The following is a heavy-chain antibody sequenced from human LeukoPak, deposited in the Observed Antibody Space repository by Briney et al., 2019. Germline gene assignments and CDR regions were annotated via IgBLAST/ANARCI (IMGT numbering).Heavy chain of an antibody. CDR2: FYYSGST. J-gene: IGHJ4*02. Sequence: SETLSLTCTVSGGSINSNNYYWGWIRQPPGKGLEWIGNFYYSGSTYFNPSLKSRLAISVDTSKNQFSLKLSSMTAADTAVYYCAILRYSSTWFYWGQGTLVTVSS. CDR1: GGSINSNNYY. V-gene: IGHV4-39*01. D-gene: IGHD5-18*01. CDR3: AILRYSSTWFY.